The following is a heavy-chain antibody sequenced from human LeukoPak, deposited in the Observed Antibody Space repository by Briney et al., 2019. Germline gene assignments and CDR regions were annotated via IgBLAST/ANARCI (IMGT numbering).Heavy chain of an antibody. CDR2: IGTAGDT. D-gene: IGHD6-13*01. V-gene: IGHV3-13*04. Sequence: PGGSLRLSCAASGFTFSSYDMHWVRQATGKGLEWVSAIGTAGDTSYPGSVKGRFTISRENAKNSLYLQMNSLRAGDTAVYYCARANSSSWKDGAFDIWGQGTMVTVS. CDR1: GFTFSSYD. J-gene: IGHJ3*02. CDR3: ARANSSSWKDGAFDI.